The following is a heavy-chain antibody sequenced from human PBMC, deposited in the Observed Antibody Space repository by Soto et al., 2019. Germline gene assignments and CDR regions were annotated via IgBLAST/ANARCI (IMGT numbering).Heavy chain of an antibody. CDR3: ARLLSGGDCYYYYYYGMDV. D-gene: IGHD2-21*02. V-gene: IGHV4-59*01. CDR1: GGSISSYY. CDR2: IYYSGST. Sequence: SETLSLTCTVSGGSISSYYWSWIRQPPGKGLEWIGYIYYSGSTNYNPSLKSRVTISVDTSKNQFSLKLSSVTAADTAVYYCARLLSGGDCYYYYYYGMDVWGQGTTVTVSS. J-gene: IGHJ6*02.